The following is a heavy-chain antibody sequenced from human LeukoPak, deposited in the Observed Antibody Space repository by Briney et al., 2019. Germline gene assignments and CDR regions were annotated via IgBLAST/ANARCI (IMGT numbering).Heavy chain of an antibody. CDR3: ARAHTSYSNYVGY. V-gene: IGHV4-34*01. Sequence: SETLSLTCAVYGGSLSGYYWSWIRQPPGKGLEWIGEINHSGSTNYNPSLKSRVTILVDTSKNQFSLKLSSVTAADTAVYYCARAHTSYSNYVGYWGQGTLVTVSS. CDR2: INHSGST. D-gene: IGHD4-11*01. CDR1: GGSLSGYY. J-gene: IGHJ4*02.